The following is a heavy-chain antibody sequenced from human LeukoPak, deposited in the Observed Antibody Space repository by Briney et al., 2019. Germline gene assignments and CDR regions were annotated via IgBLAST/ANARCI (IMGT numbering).Heavy chain of an antibody. D-gene: IGHD1-26*01. V-gene: IGHV4-39*07. CDR1: DVSLSNINYY. CDR3: ARDSFSREEYYFDY. Sequence: SETLSLTCSVSDVSLSNINYYWGWIRQPPGKGLEWIGSVYYIGSTYYNPSLKSRVTISVDTSKNQFSLKLSSVTAADTAVYYCARDSFSREEYYFDYWGQGTLVTVSS. CDR2: VYYIGST. J-gene: IGHJ4*02.